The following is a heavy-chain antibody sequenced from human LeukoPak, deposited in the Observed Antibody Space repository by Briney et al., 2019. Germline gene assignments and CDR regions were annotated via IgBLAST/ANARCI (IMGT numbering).Heavy chain of an antibody. CDR1: GFTFSSYS. J-gene: IGHJ3*02. CDR3: ARPYGDDAFDI. V-gene: IGHV3-48*01. D-gene: IGHD3-10*01. Sequence: GGPLRLSCAASGFTFSSYSMNWLRQAPGKGLEWVSYISSSSSTIYYAGSVKGRFTICRDNAKNSLYLQMNSLRAEDTAVYYCARPYGDDAFDIWGQGTMVTVSS. CDR2: ISSSSSTI.